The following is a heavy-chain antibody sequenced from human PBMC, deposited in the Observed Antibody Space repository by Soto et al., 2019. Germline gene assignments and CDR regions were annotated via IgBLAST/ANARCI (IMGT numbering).Heavy chain of an antibody. CDR1: GGSINSGGYC. Sequence: QLQLQESGSGLVKPSQTLSLTCAVSGGSINSGGYCWSWIRQPPGKGLEWIGYIYESGSTYYNPSLKSRVSISVDRSKQQFSLKLSSVTAADTAVDYCARAPQLRRNNWFDPWGQGTLVTVSS. J-gene: IGHJ5*02. CDR2: IYESGST. V-gene: IGHV4-30-2*01. D-gene: IGHD3-16*01. CDR3: ARAPQLRRNNWFDP.